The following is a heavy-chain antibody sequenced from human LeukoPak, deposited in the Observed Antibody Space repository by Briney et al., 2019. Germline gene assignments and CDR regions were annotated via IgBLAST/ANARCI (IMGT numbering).Heavy chain of an antibody. J-gene: IGHJ4*02. D-gene: IGHD1-26*01. CDR2: IYYSGST. Sequence: SETLSLTCTVSGGSIRSYYWSWIRQPPGKGLEWIGYIYYSGSTNYNPSLKRRVSISVDTSKNQFSLKLSSVTAADTAVYYCARRIVGATTRYFDYWGQGTLVTVSS. V-gene: IGHV4-59*08. CDR3: ARRIVGATTRYFDY. CDR1: GGSIRSYY.